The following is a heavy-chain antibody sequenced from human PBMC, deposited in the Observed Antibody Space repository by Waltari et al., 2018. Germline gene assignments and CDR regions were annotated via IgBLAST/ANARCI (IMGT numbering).Heavy chain of an antibody. CDR3: ARDYCDRTNCHGMDV. CDR2: ISYNERNI. Sequence: VQLVESGGGVVQPGRSLRLSCAASTFPFRSYAMHWVRQAPGKGLEWVAVISYNERNIYYVDSVKGRFIISRDNSRKMLYLQMNSLRTEDTAVYYCARDYCDRTNCHGMDVWGQGTTVTVSS. CDR1: TFPFRSYA. D-gene: IGHD3-22*01. V-gene: IGHV3-30*04. J-gene: IGHJ6*02.